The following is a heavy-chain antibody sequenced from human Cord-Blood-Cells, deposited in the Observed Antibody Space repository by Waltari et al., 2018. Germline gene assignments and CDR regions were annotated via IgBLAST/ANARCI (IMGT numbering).Heavy chain of an antibody. CDR1: GCTFSSVC. J-gene: IGHJ3*02. D-gene: IGHD3-16*01. Sequence: EVQLAEYGGGLVKRGGSLRLTWGASGCTFSSVCMDGVRQEPGKGLGWVSSISSSSSYIYYADSVKGRFTISRDNAKNSLYLQMNSLRAEDTAVYYCARDLIGWGAFDIWGQGTMVTVSS. V-gene: IGHV3-21*01. CDR2: ISSSSSYI. CDR3: ARDLIGWGAFDI.